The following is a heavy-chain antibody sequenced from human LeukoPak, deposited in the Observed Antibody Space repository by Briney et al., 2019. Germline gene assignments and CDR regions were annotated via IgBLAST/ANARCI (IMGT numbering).Heavy chain of an antibody. CDR3: ARSPTTVTTTWFDS. V-gene: IGHV4-31*03. CDR1: GGSISSGGYY. D-gene: IGHD4-17*01. CDR2: MYYGGST. J-gene: IGHJ5*01. Sequence: SETLSLTCTVSGGSISSGGYYWSWIRQHPGKGLEWIGYMYYGGSTYYNPSLKSRVTMATSTSKNQLSLILSSATAAGTAVYYCARSPTTVTTTWFDSWGHGILVTVS.